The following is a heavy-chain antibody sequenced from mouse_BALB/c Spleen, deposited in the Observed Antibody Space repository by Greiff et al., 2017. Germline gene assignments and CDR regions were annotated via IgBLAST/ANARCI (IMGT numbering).Heavy chain of an antibody. J-gene: IGHJ1*01. CDR2: IWTGGGT. V-gene: IGHV2-9-2*01. CDR1: GFSLTSYD. CDR3: VRDYGSSYWYFDV. D-gene: IGHD1-1*01. Sequence: QVQLKESGPGLVAPSQSLSITCTVSGFSLTSYDISWIRQPPEKGLEWLGVIWTGGGTNYNSAFMSRLSISKDNSKSQVFLKMNSLQTDDTAIYYCVRDYGSSYWYFDVWGAGTTVTVSS.